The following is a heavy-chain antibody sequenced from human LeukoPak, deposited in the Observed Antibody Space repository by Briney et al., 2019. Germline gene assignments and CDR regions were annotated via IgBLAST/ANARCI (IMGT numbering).Heavy chain of an antibody. V-gene: IGHV4-38-2*01. J-gene: IGHJ4*02. D-gene: IGHD3-3*01. CDR2: IYHSGST. Sequence: SETLSLTCAVFGYSISSGYYWGWIRQPPGKGLEWIGSIYHSGSTYYNPSLKSRVTISVDTSKNQFSLKLSSVTAADTAVYYCARTDFWSGYYRNFDYWGQGTLVTVSS. CDR1: GYSISSGYY. CDR3: ARTDFWSGYYRNFDY.